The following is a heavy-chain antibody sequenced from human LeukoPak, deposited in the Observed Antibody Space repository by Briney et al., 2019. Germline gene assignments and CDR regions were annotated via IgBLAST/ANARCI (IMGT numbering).Heavy chain of an antibody. V-gene: IGHV6-1*01. D-gene: IGHD6-19*01. J-gene: IGHJ6*02. CDR2: TYYGSKWYN. Sequence: SQTLSLTCAISGDSVSSNSAAWNWIRQSPSRGLEWLGRTYYGSKWYNDYAVSVKSRITINPDTSKNQFSLQLNSVTPEDTAVYYCARDRFAAAIAVAGTRVNYGMDVWGQGTTVTVSS. CDR1: GDSVSSNSAA. CDR3: ARDRFAAAIAVAGTRVNYGMDV.